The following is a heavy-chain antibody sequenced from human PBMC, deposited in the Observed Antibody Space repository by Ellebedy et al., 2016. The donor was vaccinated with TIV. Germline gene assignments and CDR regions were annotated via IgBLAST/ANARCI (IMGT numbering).Heavy chain of an antibody. Sequence: AASVKVSCKASGYTFSSSKMHWVRQAPGQRLEWMGWINDGNGNTKHSQKFQGRVTITRDTSATTVYMELSRLRSEDTAVYYCAKQGGYSYGSPFDYWGQGTLVTVSS. CDR1: GYTFSSSK. V-gene: IGHV1-3*01. CDR3: AKQGGYSYGSPFDY. CDR2: INDGNGNT. D-gene: IGHD5-18*01. J-gene: IGHJ4*02.